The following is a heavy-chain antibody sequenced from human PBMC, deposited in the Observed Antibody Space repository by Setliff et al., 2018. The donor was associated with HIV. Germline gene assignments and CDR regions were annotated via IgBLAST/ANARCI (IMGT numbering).Heavy chain of an antibody. CDR1: GGSISSSTYY. D-gene: IGHD1-26*01. CDR2: IHFSGST. V-gene: IGHV4-39*01. CDR3: ARTTYSGSYFNDS. Sequence: NPSETLSLTCTVSGGSISSSTYYWGWIRQPPGKGLEWIGNIHFSGSTYYNPSLKSRVTVSVDPSKNQFSLKLSSVTVADTAVYYCARTTYSGSYFNDSWGQGTLVTVSS. J-gene: IGHJ5*01.